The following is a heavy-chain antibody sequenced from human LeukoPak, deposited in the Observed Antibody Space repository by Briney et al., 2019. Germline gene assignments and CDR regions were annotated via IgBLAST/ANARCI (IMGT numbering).Heavy chain of an antibody. CDR2: IKQDGSET. Sequence: GGSLRLSCAASGFTFSNNWMSWVRQTPGKGLEWVAKIKQDGSETSYVDSVKGRFTISRDNAKNSLYLQMSSLRAEDTGLYYCATFSRGNYPKVPFDIGGQGTMDTVSS. J-gene: IGHJ3*02. D-gene: IGHD3-22*01. CDR1: GFTFSNNW. CDR3: ATFSRGNYPKVPFDI. V-gene: IGHV3-7*01.